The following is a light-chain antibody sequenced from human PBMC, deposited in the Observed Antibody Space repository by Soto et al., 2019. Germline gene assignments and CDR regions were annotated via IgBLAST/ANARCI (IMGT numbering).Light chain of an antibody. CDR1: QSVGGSS. V-gene: IGKV3-20*01. J-gene: IGKJ1*01. CDR3: QQYQNSPRT. Sequence: ETVLTQTPGTLSLSPEERDTVSCRASQSVGGSSLAWYQQRPGQAPRLLIYDTSKRATGIPDRFSGSGSGTDFTLTISRLEPEDFAVYYCQQYQNSPRTFGQGTKVDIK. CDR2: DTS.